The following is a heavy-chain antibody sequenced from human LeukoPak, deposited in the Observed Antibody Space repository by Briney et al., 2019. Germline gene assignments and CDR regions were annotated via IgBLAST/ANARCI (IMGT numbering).Heavy chain of an antibody. CDR3: ARGIVVVGLDY. J-gene: IGHJ4*02. V-gene: IGHV3-21*01. CDR1: GFTFSSYS. Sequence: GGSLTLSCAASGFTFSSYSMNWVRQAPGKVLEWVASISSSSSYIYYADSVKGRFTISRDNAKNSLYLQMNGLRAGDTAVYYCARGIVVVGLDYWGQGTLVTVSS. CDR2: ISSSSSYI. D-gene: IGHD2-2*01.